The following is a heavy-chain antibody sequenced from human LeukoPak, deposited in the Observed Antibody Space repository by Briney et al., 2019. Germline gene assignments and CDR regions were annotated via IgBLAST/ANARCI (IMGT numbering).Heavy chain of an antibody. V-gene: IGHV3-23*01. D-gene: IGHD3-10*01. Sequence: GGSLRLSCAASGFTFSSYWMHWVRQAPGKGLEWVSAISGSGGSTYYADSVKGRFTISRDNSKNTLYLQMNSLRAEDTAVYYCAKVRIIMVRGVIVPLPFDYWGQGTLVTVSS. CDR1: GFTFSSYW. J-gene: IGHJ4*02. CDR3: AKVRIIMVRGVIVPLPFDY. CDR2: ISGSGGST.